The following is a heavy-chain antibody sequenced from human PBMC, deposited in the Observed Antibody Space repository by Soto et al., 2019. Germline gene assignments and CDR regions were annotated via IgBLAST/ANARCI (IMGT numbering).Heavy chain of an antibody. CDR2: ISGTGGTT. CDR3: ANGYCWSTSCSFDY. CDR1: GFTFTNFA. V-gene: IGHV3-23*01. D-gene: IGHD2-2*01. J-gene: IGHJ4*01. Sequence: GGSVRLSCTASGFTFTNFAMNWVRQARGKGLEWVSVISGTGGTTYNADSVKGRFTISRDNSMNTAFLQMNSLRAEDTALYYCANGYCWSTSCSFDYWGQGNLVTVSS.